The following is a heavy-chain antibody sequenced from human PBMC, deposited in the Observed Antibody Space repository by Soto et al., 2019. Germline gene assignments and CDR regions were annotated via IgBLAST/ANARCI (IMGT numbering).Heavy chain of an antibody. Sequence: EVQLVESGGGLVQPGGSLRLSCVASGFTFRSYWMSWVRQAPGKGLEWVANINEDESEKNYVDSVKGRFTISRDNAKNSLYLQMNSLRAEDTAMYFCARGDFYSGDLWGQGTPVTVSP. CDR3: ARGDFYSGDL. CDR1: GFTFRSYW. J-gene: IGHJ5*02. D-gene: IGHD4-4*01. CDR2: INEDESEK. V-gene: IGHV3-7*05.